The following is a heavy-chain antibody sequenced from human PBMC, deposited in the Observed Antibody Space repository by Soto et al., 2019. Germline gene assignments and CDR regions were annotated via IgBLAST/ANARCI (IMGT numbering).Heavy chain of an antibody. CDR1: GYTLTNYY. Sequence: ASVKVSCKASGYTLTNYYMHWVRQAPGQGLEWMGRINVNSGATNYAQKFQGWVSMTRDKSITTAYMELSRLKSDDTAVYYCARGRIQLWYPFDYWGQGTLVTVSS. D-gene: IGHD5-18*01. J-gene: IGHJ4*02. CDR3: ARGRIQLWYPFDY. CDR2: INVNSGAT. V-gene: IGHV1-2*04.